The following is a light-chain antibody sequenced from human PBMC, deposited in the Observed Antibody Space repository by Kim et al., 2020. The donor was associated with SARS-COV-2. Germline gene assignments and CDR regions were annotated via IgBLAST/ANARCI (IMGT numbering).Light chain of an antibody. V-gene: IGLV2-14*03. CDR3: SSYTSSTTWV. CDR2: DVN. Sequence: QSALTQAASVSGSPGQSITISCTGTSSDIGDYNYVSWYQQCPGKAPKLLIYDVNKRPSGVSIRFSGSKSVNTASLTISRLRAEDEADYYCSSYTSSTTWVFGGGTQLTVL. J-gene: IGLJ3*02. CDR1: SSDIGDYNY.